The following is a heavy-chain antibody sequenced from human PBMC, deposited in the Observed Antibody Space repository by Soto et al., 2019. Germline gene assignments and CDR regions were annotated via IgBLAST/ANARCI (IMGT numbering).Heavy chain of an antibody. CDR1: GGTFSRYA. CDR3: ARVEEPGIAAAGTYYHGMDV. CDR2: IIPIFGTA. Sequence: VASVKVSCKASGGTFSRYAISWVRQAPGQGLEWTGGIIPIFGTANYAQKFQGRVTITADKSTSTAYMELSSLRSEDTAVYYCARVEEPGIAAAGTYYHGMDVWGQGTTVTVSS. J-gene: IGHJ6*02. D-gene: IGHD6-13*01. V-gene: IGHV1-69*06.